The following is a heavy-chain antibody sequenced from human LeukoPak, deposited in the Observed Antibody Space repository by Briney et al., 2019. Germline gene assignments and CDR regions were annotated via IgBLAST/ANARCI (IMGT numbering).Heavy chain of an antibody. CDR3: ARGRGEDTVSYFDY. CDR1: GYTITGYY. Sequence: GASVKVSCKPSGYTITGYYMHWVRQAPGQGLEWMGRINPNSGGTNSAQKFQGRITMTRDTSISTAYMELSRLRSDDTAVYYCARGRGEDTVSYFDYWGKETRVTVS. V-gene: IGHV1-2*06. CDR2: INPNSGGT. D-gene: IGHD5/OR15-5a*01. J-gene: IGHJ4*02.